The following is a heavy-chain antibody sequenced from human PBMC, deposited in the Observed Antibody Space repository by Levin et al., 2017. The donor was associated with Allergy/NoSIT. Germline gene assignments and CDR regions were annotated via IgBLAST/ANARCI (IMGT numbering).Heavy chain of an antibody. V-gene: IGHV3-30*18. CDR1: GFTFSSYG. CDR2: ISYDGSNK. Sequence: GGSLRLSCAASGFTFSSYGMHWVRQAPGKGLEWVAVISYDGSNKYYEDSVKGRFTISRDNSKNTLYLQMNSLRAEDTAVYYCAKMNMGLRYFDRLPIPHGMDVWGQGTTVTVSS. J-gene: IGHJ6*02. CDR3: AKMNMGLRYFDRLPIPHGMDV. D-gene: IGHD3-9*01.